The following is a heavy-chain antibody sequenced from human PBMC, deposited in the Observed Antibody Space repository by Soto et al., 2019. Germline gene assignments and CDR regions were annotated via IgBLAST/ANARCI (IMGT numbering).Heavy chain of an antibody. CDR1: GHIFGNYW. CDR2: IYPGDSDT. J-gene: IGHJ4*02. Sequence: GESLTISGKVSGHIFGNYWIGWVRQMPGKGLEWMGIIYPGDSDTRYSPSFQGQVTITVDKSINTAYLQWSRLKASDTAIYYCARQRLWGTSGYYYFENWGQGTLVTVSS. D-gene: IGHD3-22*01. CDR3: ARQRLWGTSGYYYFEN. V-gene: IGHV5-51*01.